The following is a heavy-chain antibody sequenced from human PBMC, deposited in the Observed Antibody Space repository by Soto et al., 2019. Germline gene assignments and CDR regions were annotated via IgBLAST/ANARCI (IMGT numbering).Heavy chain of an antibody. J-gene: IGHJ4*02. CDR2: INHSGST. D-gene: IGHD5-12*01. CDR1: GGSFSGYY. V-gene: IGHV4-34*01. CDR3: ARGGPPAKNIVATIRHRPDRHFDY. Sequence: SETLSLTCAVYGGSFSGYYWSWIRQPPGKGLEWIGEINHSGSTNYNPSLKSRVTISVDTSKNQFSLKLSSVTAADTAVYYCARGGPPAKNIVATIRHRPDRHFDYWGQGTLVTVSS.